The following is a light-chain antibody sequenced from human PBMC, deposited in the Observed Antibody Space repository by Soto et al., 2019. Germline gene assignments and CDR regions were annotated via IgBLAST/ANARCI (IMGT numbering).Light chain of an antibody. CDR1: QSISRS. J-gene: IGKJ3*01. Sequence: EIVLTQSPAILSVSPGERDTLSCRASQSISRSLAWYQQKPGQAPRLLISDASTRATGIPARFSGSGSGTEFTLTISSLQSEDFAVYYCHYYDDSPPFPFGPGTKVDIK. CDR3: HYYDDSPPFP. V-gene: IGKV3-15*01. CDR2: DAS.